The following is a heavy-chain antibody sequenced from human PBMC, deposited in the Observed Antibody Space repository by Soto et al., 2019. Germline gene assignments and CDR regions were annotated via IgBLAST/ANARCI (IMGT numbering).Heavy chain of an antibody. CDR1: GYTFTSYG. D-gene: IGHD2-2*01. J-gene: IGHJ4*02. CDR2: ISAYNGNT. V-gene: IGHV1-18*01. CDR3: ASSLGYCSSTSCYAFDY. Sequence: ASVKVSCKASGYTFTSYGISWVRQAPGQGLEWMGWISAYNGNTNYAQKLQGRVTMTTDTSTSTAYMELRSLRSDDTAVYYCASSLGYCSSTSCYAFDYWGQGTLVTVSS.